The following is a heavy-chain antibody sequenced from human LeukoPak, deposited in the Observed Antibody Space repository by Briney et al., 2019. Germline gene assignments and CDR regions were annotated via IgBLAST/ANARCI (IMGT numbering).Heavy chain of an antibody. V-gene: IGHV3-23*01. Sequence: GGSLRLSCAASGLTFSEYAMSWVRQVPGMGLEWVSTIGVSGGSTNYADSVRGRFTISRDNSKNTLYLQINSLRADDTAVYYCPKGRVGTNGVLEHWGQGTLVTVSS. J-gene: IGHJ1*01. CDR1: GLTFSEYA. CDR3: PKGRVGTNGVLEH. CDR2: IGVSGGST. D-gene: IGHD1-26*01.